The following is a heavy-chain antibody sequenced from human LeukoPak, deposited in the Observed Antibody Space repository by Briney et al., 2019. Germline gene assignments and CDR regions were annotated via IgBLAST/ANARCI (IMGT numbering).Heavy chain of an antibody. J-gene: IGHJ3*02. D-gene: IGHD3-22*01. Sequence: PGGSLRLSCAASGFTSSSYSMNWVRQAPGKGLEWVSYISSSSSTIYYADSVKGRFTISRDNAKNSLYLQMNSLRDEDTAVYYCARPYYYDSSGYYTPDHDAFDIWGQGTMVTVSS. V-gene: IGHV3-48*02. CDR2: ISSSSSTI. CDR1: GFTSSSYS. CDR3: ARPYYYDSSGYYTPDHDAFDI.